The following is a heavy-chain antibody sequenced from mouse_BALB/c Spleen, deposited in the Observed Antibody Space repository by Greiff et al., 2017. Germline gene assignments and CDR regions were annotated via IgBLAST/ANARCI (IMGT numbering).Heavy chain of an antibody. CDR1: GFAFSSYD. Sequence: EVKVVESGGGLVKPGGSLKLSCAASGFAFSSYDMSWVRQTPEKRLEWVAYISSGGGSTYYPDTVKGRFTISRDNAKNTLYLQMSSLKSEDTAMYYCARDYYSSSDYFDYWGQGTTLTVSS. CDR2: ISSGGGST. J-gene: IGHJ2*01. CDR3: ARDYYSSSDYFDY. V-gene: IGHV5-12-1*01. D-gene: IGHD1-1*01.